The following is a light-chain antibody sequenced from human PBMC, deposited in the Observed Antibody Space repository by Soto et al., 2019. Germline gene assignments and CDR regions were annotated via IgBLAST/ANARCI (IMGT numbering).Light chain of an antibody. CDR3: QQYYSCPGT. Sequence: EIVMTQSPATLSVSPGERATLSCRASQSVSSNLAWYQQKPGQAPRLLIYDASTRATGIPARFSGSGSGTDFTLTISSLQSEDFAVYYCQQYYSCPGTFGPATKVDIK. J-gene: IGKJ3*01. CDR1: QSVSSN. V-gene: IGKV3-15*01. CDR2: DAS.